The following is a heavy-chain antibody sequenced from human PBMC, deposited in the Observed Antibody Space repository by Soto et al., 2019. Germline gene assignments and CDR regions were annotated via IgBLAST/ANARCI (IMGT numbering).Heavy chain of an antibody. J-gene: IGHJ4*02. Sequence: QVQLVQSGAELRKPGSAVKLSCKASGGTFSNSPISWVRQIPGQGPEWMGRIIPSPARTIYSRKFRGRVTLTADKSTPTVYMTLCSLTTEDSGVYYCARCQVGASSFDDWGPGPRVTVSS. CDR3: ARCQVGASSFDD. CDR1: GGTFSNSP. D-gene: IGHD1-26*01. V-gene: IGHV1-69*02. CDR2: IIPSPART.